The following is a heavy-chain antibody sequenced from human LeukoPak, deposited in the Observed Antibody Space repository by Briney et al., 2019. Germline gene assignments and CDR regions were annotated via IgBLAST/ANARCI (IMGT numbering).Heavy chain of an antibody. CDR1: GFTFSSYA. J-gene: IGHJ6*04. CDR2: ISSNGGST. D-gene: IGHD2-15*01. CDR3: VKAGKLGYCSGGSCYSYYYYYGMDV. Sequence: GGSLRLSCSASGFTFSSYAMHWVRQAPGKGLEYVSAISSNGGSTYYADSVKGRFTISRDNSKNTPYLQMSSLRAEDTAVYYCVKAGKLGYCSGGSCYSYYYYYGMDVWGKGTTVTVSS. V-gene: IGHV3-64D*06.